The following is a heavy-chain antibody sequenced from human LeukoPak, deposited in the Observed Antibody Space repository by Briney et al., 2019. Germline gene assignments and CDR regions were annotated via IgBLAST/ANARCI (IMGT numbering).Heavy chain of an antibody. D-gene: IGHD3-10*01. Sequence: QPGGSLRLSCAASGFTVSSNYMSWVRQAPGKGLEWVAVIYSGGSTYYADSVKCRFTNPKDNSKTTLFLQMNSLRGEDTAVYYCARESPGFDAFDIWGQRTMVTVSS. CDR3: ARESPGFDAFDI. CDR2: IYSGGST. J-gene: IGHJ3*02. V-gene: IGHV3-53*01. CDR1: GFTVSSNY.